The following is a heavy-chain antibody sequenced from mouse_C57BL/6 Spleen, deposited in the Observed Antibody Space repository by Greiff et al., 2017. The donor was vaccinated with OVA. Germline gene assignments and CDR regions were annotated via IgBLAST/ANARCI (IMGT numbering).Heavy chain of an antibody. CDR1: GYAFSSSW. V-gene: IGHV1-82*01. D-gene: IGHD1-1*02. J-gene: IGHJ2*01. CDR3: ARWWSLGY. CDR2: IYPGDGDT. Sequence: QVQLQQSGPELVKPGASVKIFCKASGYAFSSSWMNWVKQRPGKGLEWIGRIYPGDGDTNYNGKFKGKATLTADKSSSTAYMQLSSLTSEDSAVYFCARWWSLGYWGQGTTLTVSS.